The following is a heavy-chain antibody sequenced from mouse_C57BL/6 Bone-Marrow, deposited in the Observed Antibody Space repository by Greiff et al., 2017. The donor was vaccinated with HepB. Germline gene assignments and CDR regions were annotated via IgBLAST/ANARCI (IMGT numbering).Heavy chain of an antibody. D-gene: IGHD1-1*01. Sequence: EVQGVESGGGLVQPGGSMKLSCAASGFTFSDAWMDWVRQSPEKGLEWVAEIRNKANNHATYYAESVKGRFTISRDDSKSSVYLQMNSLRAEDTGIYYCTRPRDYYGSSCWYFDVWGTGTTVTVSS. V-gene: IGHV6-6*01. CDR2: IRNKANNHAT. CDR3: TRPRDYYGSSCWYFDV. CDR1: GFTFSDAW. J-gene: IGHJ1*03.